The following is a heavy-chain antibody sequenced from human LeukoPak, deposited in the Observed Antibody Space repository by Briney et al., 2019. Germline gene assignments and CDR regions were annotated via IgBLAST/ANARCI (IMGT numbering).Heavy chain of an antibody. V-gene: IGHV5-51*01. CDR2: IYPGDSDT. Sequence: GESLKISCKGSGYSFTSYWIGWVRRMPGKGLEWMGIIYPGDSDTRYSPSFQGQVTISADKSISTAYLQWSSLKASDTAMYYCARRMSSSWPDSNWFDPWGQGTLVTVSS. CDR1: GYSFTSYW. D-gene: IGHD6-13*01. J-gene: IGHJ5*02. CDR3: ARRMSSSWPDSNWFDP.